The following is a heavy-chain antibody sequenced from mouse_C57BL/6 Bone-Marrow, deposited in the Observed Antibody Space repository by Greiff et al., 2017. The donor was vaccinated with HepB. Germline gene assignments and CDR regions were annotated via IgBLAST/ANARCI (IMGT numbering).Heavy chain of an antibody. V-gene: IGHV1-50*01. CDR3: ARDDYDGSSYDAMDY. CDR2: IDPSESYT. D-gene: IGHD1-1*01. Sequence: VQLQQPGAELVKPGASVKLSCKASGYTFTSYWMQWVKQRPGQGLEWIGEIDPSESYTNYNQKFKGKATLTVDTSSSTAYMQLSSLTSEDSAVYYCARDDYDGSSYDAMDYWGQGTSVTVSA. CDR1: GYTFTSYW. J-gene: IGHJ4*01.